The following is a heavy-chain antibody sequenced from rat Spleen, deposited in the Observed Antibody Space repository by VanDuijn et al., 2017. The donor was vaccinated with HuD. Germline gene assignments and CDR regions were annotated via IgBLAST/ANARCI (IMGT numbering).Heavy chain of an antibody. CDR1: GFSLTAYS. CDR3: THITIAAMRGDY. CDR2: MWSGGST. J-gene: IGHJ2*01. Sequence: VQLKESGPGLVQPSQTLSLTCTVSGFSLTAYSVHWVRQPPGKGLEWMGVMWSGGSTAYNSALKSRLSISRDTSKSQVFLKINSLQTEDTAIYYCTHITIAAMRGDYWGQGVMVTVSS. D-gene: IGHD1-2*01. V-gene: IGHV2S63*01.